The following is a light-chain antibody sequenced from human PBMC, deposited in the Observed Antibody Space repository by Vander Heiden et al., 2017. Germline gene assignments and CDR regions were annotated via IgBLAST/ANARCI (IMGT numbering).Light chain of an antibody. J-gene: IGKJ1*01. Sequence: DIQMTQSPSSLSASVGDSVTITCRSSQSISRYLHWYQQKPGTAPKLLISTTSSLQSGVPSRFNGSGSETEFTLTVNNLQPEDFATYYCHQYDSPPHTFGPGTKVEIK. CDR2: TTS. V-gene: IGKV1-39*01. CDR3: HQYDSPPHT. CDR1: QSISRY.